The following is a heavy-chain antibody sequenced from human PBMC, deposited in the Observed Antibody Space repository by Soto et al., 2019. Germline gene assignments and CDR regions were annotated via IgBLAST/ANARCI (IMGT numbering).Heavy chain of an antibody. J-gene: IGHJ4*02. V-gene: IGHV3-53*01. D-gene: IGHD3-10*01. CDR3: ARDKPAQESAFGY. Sequence: GGSLRLSCAASGFTVSSHYMSWVRQAPGKGLEWVSIIYSDDSTYYADSVKGRFTISRDNSKNTLYIEMNSLRAEDTAVYYCARDKPAQESAFGYWAQGSLVTASA. CDR1: GFTVSSHY. CDR2: IYSDDST.